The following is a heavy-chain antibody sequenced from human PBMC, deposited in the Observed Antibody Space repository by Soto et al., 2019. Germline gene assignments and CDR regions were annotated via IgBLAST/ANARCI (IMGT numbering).Heavy chain of an antibody. CDR1: GFTFNNAW. V-gene: IGHV3-15*07. Sequence: GGSLRLSYAGSGFTFNNAWMNWVRQAPGKGLEWVGRIKTKTEGGTTEYAAPVKGRFTISRDDSKNTLYLQMNSLRDEDTAVYYCARGQLEWELLDYYYGMDVWGQGTTVTVSS. CDR2: IKTKTEGGTT. D-gene: IGHD1-26*01. CDR3: ARGQLEWELLDYYYGMDV. J-gene: IGHJ6*02.